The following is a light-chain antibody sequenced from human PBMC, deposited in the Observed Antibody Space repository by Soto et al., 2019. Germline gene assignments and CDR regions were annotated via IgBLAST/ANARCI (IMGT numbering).Light chain of an antibody. CDR2: GAS. CDR3: QQYGSSPPT. J-gene: IGKJ5*01. CDR1: QTVSSNF. Sequence: EIVLTQSPGTLSLSPGERATLSCRASQTVSSNFLAWYQKKPGQAPRLLIYGASSMATGIPDRFSGSESGTDFTLTISRLEPEDFAVYYCQQYGSSPPTFGQGTRLEIK. V-gene: IGKV3-20*01.